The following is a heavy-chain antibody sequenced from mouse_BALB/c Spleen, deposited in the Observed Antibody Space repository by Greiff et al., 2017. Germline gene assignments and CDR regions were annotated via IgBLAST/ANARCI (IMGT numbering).Heavy chain of an antibody. J-gene: IGHJ3*01. D-gene: IGHD3-2*02. Sequence: EVQLLESGPDLVTPSQSLSITCTVTGYSITSGYSWHWLRQFPGNKLEWMGYIHYSGSTYYNPSLTSRIPITRDTTKHQFFLQLNSVTTEDTTTYSCAKEGAKGYALAWFAYWGQGTLVTVSA. V-gene: IGHV3-1*02. CDR1: GYSITSGYS. CDR2: IHYSGST. CDR3: AKEGAKGYALAWFAY.